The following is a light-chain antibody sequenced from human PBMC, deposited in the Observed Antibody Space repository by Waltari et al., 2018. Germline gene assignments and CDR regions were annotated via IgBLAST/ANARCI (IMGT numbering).Light chain of an antibody. J-gene: IGLJ3*02. V-gene: IGLV1-40*01. Sequence: SILTQPTSVSGAPGQRVTISCPGSRPNIGAGHDVNWYQAFPGTAPKRRIHGTTPRLSGFPDRFSGSKFVSSAALAINVLQAEDEADYYCQSFDSNVRGGVVFGGGTKVTVL. CDR1: RPNIGAGHD. CDR3: QSFDSNVRGGVV. CDR2: GTT.